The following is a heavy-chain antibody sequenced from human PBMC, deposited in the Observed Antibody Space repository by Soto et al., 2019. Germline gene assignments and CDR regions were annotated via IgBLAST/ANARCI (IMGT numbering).Heavy chain of an antibody. Sequence: SATLDLTCSVSGDSITTNGYYWGWIRQPPGKGLQWIGNVYSTGSTFSHPSLTSRVFISVDTSKNKFSLRLTSVTAADTAVYYCARSHYTYGLLIDYWGPGIMVTVSS. CDR2: VYSTGST. J-gene: IGHJ4*02. V-gene: IGHV4-39*01. D-gene: IGHD2-8*01. CDR1: GDSITTNGYY. CDR3: ARSHYTYGLLIDY.